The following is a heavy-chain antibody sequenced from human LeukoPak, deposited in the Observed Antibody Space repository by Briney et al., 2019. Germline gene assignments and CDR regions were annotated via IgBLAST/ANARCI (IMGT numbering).Heavy chain of an antibody. D-gene: IGHD3-22*01. CDR1: GFTFSSYE. CDR3: AKDEWPTNDSSGYYSSPFDY. Sequence: PGGSLTLSCAASGFTFSSYEMNWVRQAPGKGLEWVSAISGSGGSTYYADSVKGRSTISRDNSKNTLYLQMNSLRAEDTAVYYCAKDEWPTNDSSGYYSSPFDYWGQGTLVTVSS. V-gene: IGHV3-23*01. J-gene: IGHJ4*02. CDR2: ISGSGGST.